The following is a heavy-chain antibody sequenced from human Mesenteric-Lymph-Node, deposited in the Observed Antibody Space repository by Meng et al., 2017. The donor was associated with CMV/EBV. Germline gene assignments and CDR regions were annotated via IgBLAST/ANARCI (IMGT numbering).Heavy chain of an antibody. CDR1: GFTFSNYG. CDR2: ISSDGSNK. J-gene: IGHJ4*02. V-gene: IGHV3-30*19. CDR3: AKDGRGSSGRYYFDY. D-gene: IGHD6-6*01. Sequence: GGSLRLSCAASGFTFSNYGMHWVRQAPGKGLEWVALISSDGSNKSYADSVKGRFTISRDNSKNSLYLQMNSLRTEDTAFYYCAKDGRGSSGRYYFDYWGQGTLVTVSS.